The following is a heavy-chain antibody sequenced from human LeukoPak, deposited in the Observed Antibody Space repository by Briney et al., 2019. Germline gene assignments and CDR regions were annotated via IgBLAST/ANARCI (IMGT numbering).Heavy chain of an antibody. V-gene: IGHV4-39*07. CDR1: GGSLSSSTYY. Sequence: SETLSLTWTVSGGSLSSSTYYWGWIPQPPGKELEWIGTIYYSGRTYYHPSLKSRVTISVDTSKNQFSLKLSSVTAADTAVYFCARDAAGEGGLVITWFDPWGQGTLVTVPS. CDR2: IYYSGRT. D-gene: IGHD3-22*01. J-gene: IGHJ5*02. CDR3: ARDAAGEGGLVITWFDP.